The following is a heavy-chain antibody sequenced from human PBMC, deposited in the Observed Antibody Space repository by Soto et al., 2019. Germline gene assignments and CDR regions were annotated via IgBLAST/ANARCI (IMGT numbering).Heavy chain of an antibody. CDR1: GFTFSSYW. J-gene: IGHJ3*02. CDR3: GGTYDI. V-gene: IGHV3-7*05. CDR2: IRQDGSAE. Sequence: EVQLVESGGGLVQPGGSLRPSCEASGFTFSSYWMSWVRQAPGKGLEWVANIRQDGSAEHYVDSVKGRFTISRDNAKNSLYLQMNSLRVEDTAMYYCGGTYDIWGQGTMVTVSS.